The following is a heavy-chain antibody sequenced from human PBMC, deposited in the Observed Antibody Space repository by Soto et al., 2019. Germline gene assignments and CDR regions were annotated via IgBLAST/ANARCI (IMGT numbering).Heavy chain of an antibody. V-gene: IGHV1-69*01. CDR3: ARGTYCGSNCFFAREY. J-gene: IGHJ4*02. CDR2: INPMSRTA. CDR1: GATSTTYV. D-gene: IGHD2-21*01. Sequence: VQLVQSGAEVKKPGSSVKVSCKASGATSTTYVTSWVRQAPGQGPEWIGGINPMSRTAKYSEKYNGRVTITADEATRTAYLDLTSLRFEDTAVYFCARGTYCGSNCFFAREYWGQGTLVTVSS.